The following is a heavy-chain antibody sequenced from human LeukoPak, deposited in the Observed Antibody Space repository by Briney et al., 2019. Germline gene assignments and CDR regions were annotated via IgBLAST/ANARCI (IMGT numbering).Heavy chain of an antibody. Sequence: SETLSLTCTVSGYSISRGYYWGWSRPPPGKGREWIGIIYQSGSTHYHPSLKSRVNISVDTTKNHFSLKLSSVTAADTAVYYCARVVSWYHRPYSFDYWGQGTLVTVSS. CDR1: GYSISRGYY. CDR3: ARVVSWYHRPYSFDY. J-gene: IGHJ4*02. V-gene: IGHV4-38-2*02. CDR2: IYQSGST. D-gene: IGHD6-13*01.